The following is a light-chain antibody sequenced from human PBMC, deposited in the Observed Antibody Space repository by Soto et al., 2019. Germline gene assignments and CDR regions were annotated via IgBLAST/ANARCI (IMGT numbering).Light chain of an antibody. Sequence: EIVLTQSPATLSLSPGERATLSCRASQTFSSHLAWYQQKPGQAPRLLIYDASKRATGIPARFSARGSGTDFTLTISSLEPEDFAVYYCQQRSSWPPVITFGQGTRLEIK. CDR2: DAS. CDR1: QTFSSH. V-gene: IGKV3-11*01. J-gene: IGKJ5*01. CDR3: QQRSSWPPVIT.